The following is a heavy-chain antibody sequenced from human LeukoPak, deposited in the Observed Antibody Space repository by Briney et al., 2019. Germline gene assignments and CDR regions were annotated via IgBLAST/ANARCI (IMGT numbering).Heavy chain of an antibody. CDR2: INPSGGST. J-gene: IGHJ4*02. CDR1: GYTFTGYY. V-gene: IGHV1-46*01. Sequence: ASVKVSCKASGYTFTGYYMHWVRQAPGQGLEWMGIINPSGGSTSYAQKFQGRVTMTRDMSTSTVYMELSSLRSEDTAVYYCARDLFRIAVAGLVDYWGLGTLVTVSS. CDR3: ARDLFRIAVAGLVDY. D-gene: IGHD6-19*01.